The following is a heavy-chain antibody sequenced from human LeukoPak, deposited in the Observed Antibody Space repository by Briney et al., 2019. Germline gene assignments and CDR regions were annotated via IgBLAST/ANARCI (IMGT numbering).Heavy chain of an antibody. CDR2: IYSGGST. J-gene: IGHJ4*02. CDR3: ARGPTAYYYDSSGPFDY. Sequence: GGSLRLSCAASGFTVSSNYMSWVRQAPGKGLEWVSVIYSGGSTYYADSVKGRFTISRDNSKNTLYLQMNSLRAEDTAVYYCARGPTAYYYDSSGPFDYWGQGTLVTVSS. CDR1: GFTVSSNY. V-gene: IGHV3-53*01. D-gene: IGHD3-22*01.